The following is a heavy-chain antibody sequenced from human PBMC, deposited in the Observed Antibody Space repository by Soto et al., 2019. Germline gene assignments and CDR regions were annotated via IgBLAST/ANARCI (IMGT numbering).Heavy chain of an antibody. CDR2: IFSNDEK. D-gene: IGHD5-12*01. CDR3: ARIHLYSGYDSRYYFDY. V-gene: IGHV2-26*01. J-gene: IGHJ4*02. CDR1: GFSLSNARMG. Sequence: SGPTLVNPTETLTLTCTVSGFSLSNARMGVSWIRQPPGKALEWLAHIFSNDEKSYSTSLKSRLTISKDTSKSQVVLTMTNMDPVDTATYYCARIHLYSGYDSRYYFDYWGQGTLVTSPQ.